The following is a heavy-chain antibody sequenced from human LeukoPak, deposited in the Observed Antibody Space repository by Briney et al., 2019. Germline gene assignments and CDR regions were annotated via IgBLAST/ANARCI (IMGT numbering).Heavy chain of an antibody. CDR3: ARNDYGDSFDY. J-gene: IGHJ4*02. V-gene: IGHV3-23*01. Sequence: GGSLRLSCAASGFTFRYYGMSWVRQAPGKGLEWVSAISGSGGSTYYADSVKGRFTISRDNAKNSLYLQMNSLRAEDTAVYYCARNDYGDSFDYWGQGTLVTVSS. CDR2: ISGSGGST. D-gene: IGHD4-17*01. CDR1: GFTFRYYG.